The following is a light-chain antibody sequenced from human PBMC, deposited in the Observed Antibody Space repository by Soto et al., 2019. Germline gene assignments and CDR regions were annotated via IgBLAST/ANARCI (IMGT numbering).Light chain of an antibody. CDR1: QSVSSSY. CDR3: QHYGSSPLGT. Sequence: EIVLTQSPGTLSLSPGEIATLSCRASQSVSSSYLAWYQQRHGQAPRLLISGASSSATGIPDRFRGSESGTDLTLNISRLEPEDFAVYYCQHYGSSPLGTFGGGTKVEIK. J-gene: IGKJ4*01. CDR2: GAS. V-gene: IGKV3-20*01.